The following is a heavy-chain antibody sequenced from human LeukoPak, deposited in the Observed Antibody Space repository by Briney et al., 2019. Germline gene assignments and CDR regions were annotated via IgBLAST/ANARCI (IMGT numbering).Heavy chain of an antibody. V-gene: IGHV3-48*02. CDR1: GFTFISYS. CDR3: ARDLSRDGYNLPFDY. Sequence: GGPLRPPGAASGFTFISYSMTGVRKAPGKGREGVSYISRSSSTIYYADSVKGRFTISRDNAKNSLYLQMNSLRDEDTAVYYCARDLSRDGYNLPFDYWGQGTLVTVSS. CDR2: ISRSSSTI. D-gene: IGHD5-24*01. J-gene: IGHJ4*02.